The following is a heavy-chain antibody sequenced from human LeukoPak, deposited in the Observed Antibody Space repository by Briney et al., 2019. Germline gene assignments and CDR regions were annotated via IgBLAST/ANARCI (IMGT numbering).Heavy chain of an antibody. Sequence: GGSLRLSCAASGFTFSDYYMSWIRQAPGKGLEWVSYISSSGSTIYYADSVKGRFTISRDNAKNSLYLQMNSLRAEDTAVYYCARGIPYYYDSSGYYYELDYWGQGTLVTVSS. J-gene: IGHJ4*02. CDR2: ISSSGSTI. CDR1: GFTFSDYY. D-gene: IGHD3-22*01. CDR3: ARGIPYYYDSSGYYYELDY. V-gene: IGHV3-11*01.